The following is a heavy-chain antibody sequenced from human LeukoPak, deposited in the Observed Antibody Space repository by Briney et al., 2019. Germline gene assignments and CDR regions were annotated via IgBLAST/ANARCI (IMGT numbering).Heavy chain of an antibody. V-gene: IGHV3-21*01. J-gene: IGHJ4*02. CDR2: ISSDSTYI. CDR1: GFTFSTYT. Sequence: GGSLRLSCAVSGFTFSTYTMNWVRQPPGKGLEWVSSISSDSTYIHYADSLTGRFTISRDNAKNSLFLHMNSLRAEDTAMYFCARDIVGYSYGVDFWGLGTLATVSS. D-gene: IGHD5-18*01. CDR3: ARDIVGYSYGVDF.